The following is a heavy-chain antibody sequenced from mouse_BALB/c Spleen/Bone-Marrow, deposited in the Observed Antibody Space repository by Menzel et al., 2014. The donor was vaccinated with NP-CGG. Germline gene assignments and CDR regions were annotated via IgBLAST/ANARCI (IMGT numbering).Heavy chain of an antibody. CDR1: GYAFSNSW. Sequence: QVQLQQSGPVLVKPGASVKISCKASGYAFSNSWMNWVKQRPGQGLEWIGRIYPGDGDTYYNGKFKDKATLAADKSSSTAYMQLSSLTSVDSAVYFCARSDGYRAMDYWGQGTSVTVSS. CDR3: ARSDGYRAMDY. J-gene: IGHJ4*01. CDR2: IYPGDGDT. V-gene: IGHV1-82*01. D-gene: IGHD2-3*01.